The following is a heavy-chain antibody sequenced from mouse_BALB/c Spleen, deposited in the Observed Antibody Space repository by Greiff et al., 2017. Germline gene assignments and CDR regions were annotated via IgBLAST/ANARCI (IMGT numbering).Heavy chain of an antibody. V-gene: IGHV2-2*02. Sequence: VQRVESGPGLVQPSQSLSITCTVSGFSLTSYGVHWVRQSPGKGLEWLGVIWIGGSTDYNAAFISRLSISKDNSKSQVFFKMNSLQANDTAIYYCARNSPGTMDYWGQGTSVTVSS. CDR2: IWIGGST. J-gene: IGHJ4*01. CDR1: GFSLTSYG. CDR3: ARNSPGTMDY. D-gene: IGHD4-1*01.